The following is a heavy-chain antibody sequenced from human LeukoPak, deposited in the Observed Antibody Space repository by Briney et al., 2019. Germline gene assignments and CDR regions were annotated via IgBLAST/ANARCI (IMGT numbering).Heavy chain of an antibody. Sequence: SETLSLTCTVSGDSLSSGYYYWSWIRQPPGKGLEWIGYIYYNGDTYYNPSLKSRVTISIDRSENQFSLKLNSVTAADTAVYYCARDQRANWFDPWGQGTLVTVSS. J-gene: IGHJ5*02. V-gene: IGHV4-30-2*01. CDR1: GDSLSSGYYY. CDR2: IYYNGDT. CDR3: ARDQRANWFDP.